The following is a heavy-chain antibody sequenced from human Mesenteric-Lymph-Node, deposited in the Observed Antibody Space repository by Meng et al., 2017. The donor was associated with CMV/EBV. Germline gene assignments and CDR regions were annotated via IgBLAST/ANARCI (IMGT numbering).Heavy chain of an antibody. D-gene: IGHD1-7*01. V-gene: IGHV3-21*01. J-gene: IGHJ4*02. CDR1: GFTFSDYS. Sequence: GESLKISCAASGFTFSDYSMNWVRQAPGKGLEWVSSISRYSSYIYYADSVKGRFTISRDSAENSLYLQMNSLRAEDTALYYCARAGVGHWNYVNYWGQGTLVTVSS. CDR2: ISRYSSYI. CDR3: ARAGVGHWNYVNY.